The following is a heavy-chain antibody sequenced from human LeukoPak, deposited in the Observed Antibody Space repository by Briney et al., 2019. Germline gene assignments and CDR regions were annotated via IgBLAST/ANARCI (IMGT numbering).Heavy chain of an antibody. D-gene: IGHD1-1*01. CDR3: AKGRNGGWNGGDC. J-gene: IGHJ4*02. CDR2: ISGGGGGTT. CDR1: GFTFSNCA. Sequence: PGGSLRLSCAASGFTFSNCAMAWVRQAPGKGLEWVSAISGGGGGTTYYADSVKGRFTISGGNSKNTLYLQMHSLRAEDTAIYYYAKGRNGGWNGGDCWGQGTLVTVSS. V-gene: IGHV3-23*01.